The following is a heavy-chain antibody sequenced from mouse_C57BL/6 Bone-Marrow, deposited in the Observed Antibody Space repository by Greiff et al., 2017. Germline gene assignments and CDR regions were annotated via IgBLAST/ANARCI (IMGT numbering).Heavy chain of an antibody. D-gene: IGHD4-1*01. CDR2: ISIGNGYT. CDR3: ARGTGTGPYVDD. Sequence: DVQLQESGAELVRPGSSVKMSCKTSGYTFTSYGINWVKQRPGQGLEWLGYISIGNGYTESNEKLTGKATLRSDTSSSTAYMQLSILTSEDSAIYFCARGTGTGPYVDDWGQGTTLTVSS. V-gene: IGHV1-58*01. J-gene: IGHJ2*01. CDR1: GYTFTSYG.